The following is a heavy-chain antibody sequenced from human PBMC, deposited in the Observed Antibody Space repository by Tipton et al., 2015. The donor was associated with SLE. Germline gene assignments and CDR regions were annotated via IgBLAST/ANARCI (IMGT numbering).Heavy chain of an antibody. Sequence: TLSLTCSVSGGSISSYYWNWIRQPPEKGLEWIGYSYYSGTTNYNPSLKSRVTLSVDTSKNQFSLKLSSVTAADTAVYYCARGSFDWLPSYWGRGTLVTVSS. J-gene: IGHJ4*02. D-gene: IGHD3-9*01. CDR1: GGSISSYY. CDR3: ARGSFDWLPSY. V-gene: IGHV4-59*01. CDR2: SYYSGTT.